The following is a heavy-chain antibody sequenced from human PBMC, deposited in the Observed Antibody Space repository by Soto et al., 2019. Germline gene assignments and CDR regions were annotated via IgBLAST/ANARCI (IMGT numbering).Heavy chain of an antibody. CDR3: ARGKTVAAAGPFDY. Sequence: QVQLQESGPGLVKPSQTLSLTCTVSGGSISSGGYYWSWIRQHPGKGPEWIGYIYYSGSTYYKPSLKCRVTISGDTSKNQFSLKLSSVPAADTAVYYCARGKTVAAAGPFDYWGQGTLVTVSS. J-gene: IGHJ4*02. V-gene: IGHV4-31*03. CDR1: GGSISSGGYY. CDR2: IYYSGST. D-gene: IGHD6-13*01.